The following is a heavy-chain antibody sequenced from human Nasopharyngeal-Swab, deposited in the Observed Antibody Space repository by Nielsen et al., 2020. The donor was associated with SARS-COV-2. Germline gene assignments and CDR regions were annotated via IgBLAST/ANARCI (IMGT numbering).Heavy chain of an antibody. CDR1: GFTFSSYS. Sequence: GESLKISCAASGFTFSSYSMNWVRQAPGKGLEWVSSISSSSYIYYADSVKGRFTISRDNAKNSLYLQMNSLRAEDTAVYYCARFGGCSSTSCYITFDAFDIWGQGTMVTVSS. D-gene: IGHD2-2*02. CDR2: ISSSSYI. J-gene: IGHJ3*02. CDR3: ARFGGCSSTSCYITFDAFDI. V-gene: IGHV3-21*01.